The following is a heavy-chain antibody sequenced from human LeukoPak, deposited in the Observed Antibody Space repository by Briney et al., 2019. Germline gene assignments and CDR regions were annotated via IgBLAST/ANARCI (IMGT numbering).Heavy chain of an antibody. CDR2: IYPGDSDT. CDR1: GYSFTSYW. J-gene: IGHJ4*02. Sequence: GESLKISCKGSGYSFTSYWIGWVRQMPGKGLEWMGIIYPGDSDTRYSPSFQGQVTISADKSISTAYLQWSSLKASDTAMYYCARIGTSGPPGERVFPQLNPYYFDYWGQGTLVTVSS. D-gene: IGHD2-15*01. V-gene: IGHV5-51*01. CDR3: ARIGTSGPPGERVFPQLNPYYFDY.